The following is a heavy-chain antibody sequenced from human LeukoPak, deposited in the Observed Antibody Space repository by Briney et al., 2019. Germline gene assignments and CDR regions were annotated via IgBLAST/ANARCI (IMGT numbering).Heavy chain of an antibody. Sequence: GGSLRLSCAASGFTVSSNYMSWVRQAPGKGLEWVSVIYSGGSTYYADSVKGRFTISRDSSKNTLYLQMNSLRAEDTAVYYCAKVSGGGLYYDGMDVWGQGTTVTVSS. J-gene: IGHJ6*02. CDR2: IYSGGST. CDR3: AKVSGGGLYYDGMDV. V-gene: IGHV3-53*01. D-gene: IGHD1-14*01. CDR1: GFTVSSNY.